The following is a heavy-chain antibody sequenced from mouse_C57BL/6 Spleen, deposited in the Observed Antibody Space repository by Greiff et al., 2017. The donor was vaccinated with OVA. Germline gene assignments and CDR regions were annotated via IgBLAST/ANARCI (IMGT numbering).Heavy chain of an antibody. CDR2: INPNNGGT. Sequence: EVQLQQSGPELVKPGASVKISCKASGYTFTDYYMNWVKQSHGKSLEWIGDINPNNGGTSYNQKFKGKATLTVDKSSSTAYMELRSLTSEDSAVYYCAISDYDPFAYWGQGTLVTVSA. J-gene: IGHJ3*01. V-gene: IGHV1-26*01. CDR3: AISDYDPFAY. D-gene: IGHD2-4*01. CDR1: GYTFTDYY.